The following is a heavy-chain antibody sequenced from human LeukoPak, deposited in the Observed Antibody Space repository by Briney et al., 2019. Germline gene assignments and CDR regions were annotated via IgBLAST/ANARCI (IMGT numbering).Heavy chain of an antibody. D-gene: IGHD1-26*01. CDR2: ISGSSSYT. Sequence: PGGSLRLSCAASGFAFGGYTLNWVRQAPGKGLEWVSSISGSSSYTYYADSGKRRFTISRYNAKTSLYLQMSSLRAEDTAVSCCARLGDYSGFDRSRIDYWGQGTLVTVSS. CDR1: GFAFGGYT. V-gene: IGHV3-21*01. J-gene: IGHJ4*02. CDR3: ARLGDYSGFDRSRIDY.